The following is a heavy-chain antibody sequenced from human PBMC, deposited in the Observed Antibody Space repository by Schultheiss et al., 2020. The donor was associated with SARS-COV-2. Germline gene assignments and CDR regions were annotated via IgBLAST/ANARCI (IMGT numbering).Heavy chain of an antibody. V-gene: IGHV4-4*02. J-gene: IGHJ5*02. Sequence: SETLSLTCAVSGGSISSNNWWIWVRQSPERGLEWIGEIHHSGNTNYNPSLKSRVTISVDTSKNQFSLKLSSVTAADTAVYYCARSRYFDWLLFRLGWFDPWGQGTLVTVSS. D-gene: IGHD3-9*01. CDR3: ARSRYFDWLLFRLGWFDP. CDR2: IHHSGNT. CDR1: GGSISSNNW.